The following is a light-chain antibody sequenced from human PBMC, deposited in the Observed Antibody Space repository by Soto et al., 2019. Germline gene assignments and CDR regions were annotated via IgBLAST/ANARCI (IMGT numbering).Light chain of an antibody. V-gene: IGKV3-20*01. J-gene: IGKJ5*01. Sequence: EVVLTQSPVTLSLSPGERATLSCRASQSFRGLLAWYQQKPGQAPRLLIYDASHRATGIPDRFSGSGSGTGYTLTINRVEPEDTAVYYCQQYESSPLTFGQGTRLQIK. CDR2: DAS. CDR1: QSFRGL. CDR3: QQYESSPLT.